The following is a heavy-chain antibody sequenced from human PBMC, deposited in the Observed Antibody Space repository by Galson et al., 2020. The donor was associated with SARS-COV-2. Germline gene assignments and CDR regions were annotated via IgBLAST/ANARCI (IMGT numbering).Heavy chain of an antibody. Sequence: SQTISLTRTVPRDSIISGAYYWSWIRQPAGKGLEWIGRIHTTTAGTNHNPSLKSRVTISVDTSKNQFSLRLTSVTAADTAVYYCARESRWDLYFDFWGQGTLVTVSS. J-gene: IGHJ4*02. CDR3: ARESRWDLYFDF. V-gene: IGHV4-61*02. CDR1: RDSIISGAYY. CDR2: IHTTTAGT. D-gene: IGHD1-26*01.